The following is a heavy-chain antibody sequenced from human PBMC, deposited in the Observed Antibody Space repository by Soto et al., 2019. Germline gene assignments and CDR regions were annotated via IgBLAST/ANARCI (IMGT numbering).Heavy chain of an antibody. CDR3: ARSQGSSTSLEIYYYYYYGMDV. D-gene: IGHD2-2*01. CDR2: IIPISGTA. CDR1: GGTFSSYA. V-gene: IGHV1-69*01. Sequence: QVPLVQSGAEVKKPGSSVKVSCKASGGTFSSYAISWVRQAPGQGLEWMGGIIPISGTANYAQKFQGRVTITADESTSTAYMQLSNLRSEDTAVYYCARSQGSSTSLEIYYYYYYGMDVWGQGTTVTVSS. J-gene: IGHJ6*02.